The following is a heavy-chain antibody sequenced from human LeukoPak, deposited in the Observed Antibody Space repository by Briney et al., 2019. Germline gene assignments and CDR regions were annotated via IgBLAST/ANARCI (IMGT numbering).Heavy chain of an antibody. Sequence: GGSLRLSCAASGFTFSDYYMSWIRQAPGKGLEWVSYISSSGSTIYYADSVKGRFTISRDNAKNSLYLQMNGLRAEDTAVYYCARSPYDYVWGSYRLYYFDYWGQGTLVTVSS. CDR2: ISSSGSTI. D-gene: IGHD3-16*02. J-gene: IGHJ4*02. CDR1: GFTFSDYY. V-gene: IGHV3-11*01. CDR3: ARSPYDYVWGSYRLYYFDY.